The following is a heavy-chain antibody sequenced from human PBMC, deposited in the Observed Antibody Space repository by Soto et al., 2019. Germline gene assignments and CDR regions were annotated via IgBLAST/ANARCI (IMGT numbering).Heavy chain of an antibody. CDR2: INPNGGST. CDR1: GYIFINYS. CDR3: SRLKNWNYDYYYYGMDV. J-gene: IGHJ6*02. V-gene: IGHV1-46*01. D-gene: IGHD1-7*01. Sequence: GASVKVSCKASGYIFINYSIHWVRQAPGQGLEWIGIINPNGGSTNYSQKFRGRVTMARDTSASTVYMDLSSLRSEDTAVYYCSRLKNWNYDYYYYGMDVWGQGTTVTVSS.